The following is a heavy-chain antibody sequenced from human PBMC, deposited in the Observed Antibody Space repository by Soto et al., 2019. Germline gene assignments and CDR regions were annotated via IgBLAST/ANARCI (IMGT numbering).Heavy chain of an antibody. CDR3: AREEHYYYYGMDV. J-gene: IGHJ6*02. D-gene: IGHD1-26*01. CDR2: IYYSGST. V-gene: IGHV4-31*03. CDR1: GGSISSGGYY. Sequence: SETLSLTCTVSGGSISSGGYYWSWIRQHPGKGLEWIGYIYYSGSTYYNPSFKSRVTISVDTSKNQFSLKLSSVTAADTAVYYCAREEHYYYYGMDVWGQGTTVTVSS.